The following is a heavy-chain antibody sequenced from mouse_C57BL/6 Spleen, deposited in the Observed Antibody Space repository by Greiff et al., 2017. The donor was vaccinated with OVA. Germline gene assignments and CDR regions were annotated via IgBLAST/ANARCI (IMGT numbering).Heavy chain of an antibody. V-gene: IGHV6-3*01. D-gene: IGHD2-5*01. CDR1: GFTFSNYW. CDR2: IRLKSDNSAT. Sequence: EVHLVESGGGLVQPGGSMKLSCVASGFTFSNYWMNWVRQSPEQGLEWVAQIRLKSDNSATHYEESVKGRFTISRDDTKISVYLQKNNLRAEDTEIYYCTDSDYDVGFAYWGQGTTLTVSS. CDR3: TDSDYDVGFAY. J-gene: IGHJ2*01.